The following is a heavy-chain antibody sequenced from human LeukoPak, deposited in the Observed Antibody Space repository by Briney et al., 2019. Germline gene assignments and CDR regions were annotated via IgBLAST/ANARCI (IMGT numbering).Heavy chain of an antibody. V-gene: IGHV3-11*01. J-gene: IGHJ4*02. D-gene: IGHD2-15*01. Sequence: GGSLRLFCAASGFTFSDYYMSWIRQAPGKGLEWVSYISSSGSTIYYADSVKGRFTISRDNAKNSLYLQMNSLRAEDTAVYYCARDCSGGSCWLFDSWGQGTLVIVSS. CDR3: ARDCSGGSCWLFDS. CDR2: ISSSGSTI. CDR1: GFTFSDYY.